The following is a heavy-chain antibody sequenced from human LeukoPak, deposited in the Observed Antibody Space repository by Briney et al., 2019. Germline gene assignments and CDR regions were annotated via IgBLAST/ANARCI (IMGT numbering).Heavy chain of an antibody. J-gene: IGHJ4*02. CDR1: GGSISSYY. D-gene: IGHD6-13*01. V-gene: IGHV4-59*01. Sequence: SETLSLTCTVSGGSISSYYWSWIRQPPGKGLEWVGYIYYSGSTNYNPSLKSRVTISVDTSKNQFSPKLSSVTAADTAVYYCARAPRGGSSWYFDYWGQGTLVTVSS. CDR3: ARAPRGGSSWYFDY. CDR2: IYYSGST.